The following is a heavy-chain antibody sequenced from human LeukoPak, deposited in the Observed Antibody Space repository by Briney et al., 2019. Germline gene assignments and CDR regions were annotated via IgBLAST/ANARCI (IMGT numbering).Heavy chain of an antibody. Sequence: ASVKVSCTASGYTFTSYAMHWVRQAPGQRLEWMGWINAGNGNTKYSQKFQGRVTITRDTSASTAYMELSSLRSEDTAVYFCARGGRLLWFGEFDYWGQGTLVTVSS. V-gene: IGHV1-3*01. CDR3: ARGGRLLWFGEFDY. CDR1: GYTFTSYA. CDR2: INAGNGNT. J-gene: IGHJ4*02. D-gene: IGHD3-10*01.